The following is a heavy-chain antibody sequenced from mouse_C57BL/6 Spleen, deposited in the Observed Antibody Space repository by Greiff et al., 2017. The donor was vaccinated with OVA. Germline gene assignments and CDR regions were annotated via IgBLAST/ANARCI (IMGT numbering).Heavy chain of an antibody. CDR1: GFNINDYY. CDR3: ARGGGSSPFDY. Sequence: EVQLQQSGAELVKPGASVKLSCTASGFNINDYYMHWVKQRTEQGLAWIGRIDPEDGDTKYAPKFQGKATITADTSSNTAYLQLSSLTSEDAAVYYCARGGGSSPFDYWGQGTTLTVSS. CDR2: IDPEDGDT. J-gene: IGHJ2*01. V-gene: IGHV14-2*01. D-gene: IGHD1-1*01.